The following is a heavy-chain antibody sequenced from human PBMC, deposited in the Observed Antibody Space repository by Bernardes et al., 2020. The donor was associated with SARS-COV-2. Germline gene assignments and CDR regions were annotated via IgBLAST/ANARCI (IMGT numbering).Heavy chain of an antibody. V-gene: IGHV4-34*01. D-gene: IGHD4-17*01. CDR1: GGSFSGNY. Sequence: SETLSLTCAVYGGSFSGNYWSWIRQPPGKGLEWIGEINHSGSTNYNPSLKSRVTISVDTSKNQFSLKLSSVTAADTAVYYCARGRPVTTFFYYYGMDVWGQGTTVTVSS. CDR2: INHSGST. J-gene: IGHJ6*02. CDR3: ARGRPVTTFFYYYGMDV.